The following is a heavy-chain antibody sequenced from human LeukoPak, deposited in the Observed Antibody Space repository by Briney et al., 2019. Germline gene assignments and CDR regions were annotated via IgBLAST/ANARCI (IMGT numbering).Heavy chain of an antibody. CDR1: GFTVSSNY. CDR2: IYSGGST. V-gene: IGHV3-66*01. J-gene: IGHJ4*02. Sequence: GGSLRLSCAASGFTVSSNYMSWVRQAPGKGLEWVSVIYSGGSTYYADSVKGRFTISRDNSKNTLYLQMNSLRAEDTAVYYCARSRNYHDILTGYYNEGYFDYWGQGTLVGVSS. CDR3: ARSRNYHDILTGYYNEGYFDY. D-gene: IGHD3-9*01.